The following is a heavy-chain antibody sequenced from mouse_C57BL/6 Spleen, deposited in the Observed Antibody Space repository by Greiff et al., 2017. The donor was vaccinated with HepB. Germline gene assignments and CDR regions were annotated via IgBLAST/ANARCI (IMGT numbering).Heavy chain of an antibody. V-gene: IGHV14-1*01. J-gene: IGHJ4*01. Sequence: EVQLQQSGAELVRPGASVKLSCTASGFNIKDYYMHWVKQRPEQGLEWIGRIDPEDGDTEYAPKFKGKATMTADTSSNTASLQLSSLTSEDTAFYYCTLITTVVADYAMDYWGQGTSVTVSS. CDR1: GFNIKDYY. D-gene: IGHD1-1*01. CDR3: TLITTVVADYAMDY. CDR2: IDPEDGDT.